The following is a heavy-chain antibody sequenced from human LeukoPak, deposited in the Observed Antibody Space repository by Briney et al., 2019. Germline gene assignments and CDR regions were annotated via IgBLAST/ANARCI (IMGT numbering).Heavy chain of an antibody. J-gene: IGHJ4*02. V-gene: IGHV3-33*01. D-gene: IGHD3-22*01. Sequence: GSLRLSCAASGFTFSSYGMHWVRQAPGKGLEWVAVIWYDGSNKYYADSVKGRFTISRDNSKNTLYLQMNSLRAEDTAVYYCARGSGGYYYYPDYWGQGTLVTVSS. CDR3: ARGSGGYYYYPDY. CDR2: IWYDGSNK. CDR1: GFTFSSYG.